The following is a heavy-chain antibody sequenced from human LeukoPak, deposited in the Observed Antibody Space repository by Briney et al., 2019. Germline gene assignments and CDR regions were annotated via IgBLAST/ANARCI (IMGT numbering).Heavy chain of an antibody. V-gene: IGHV3-30*02. Sequence: GGSLRLSCAASGFTFSSNGMQWVRQAPGKGLEWVAFIRYDGSNEYYADSVKGRFTISRDNSKNTLYLQMNSLRAEDTAVYYCAKDGGYSGYNYYSYYYIDVWGKGTTVTVSS. CDR3: AKDGGYSGYNYYSYYYIDV. D-gene: IGHD5-12*01. CDR1: GFTFSSNG. J-gene: IGHJ6*03. CDR2: IRYDGSNE.